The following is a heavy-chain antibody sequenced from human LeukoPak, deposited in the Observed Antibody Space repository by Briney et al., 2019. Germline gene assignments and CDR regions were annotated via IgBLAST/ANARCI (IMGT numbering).Heavy chain of an antibody. V-gene: IGHV4-38-2*01. D-gene: IGHD1-26*01. CDR2: IYHSGGT. CDR3: ADGSGSYDH. J-gene: IGHJ5*02. CDR1: DYSISTYYY. Sequence: SETLSLTCVVSDYSISTYYYWGWIRPPPGKGLEWIGSIYHSGGTFYNPSLNSRVTISIDTSKNQFSLKLSSVTAADTAVYYCADGSGSYDHWGQGTLVTVSS.